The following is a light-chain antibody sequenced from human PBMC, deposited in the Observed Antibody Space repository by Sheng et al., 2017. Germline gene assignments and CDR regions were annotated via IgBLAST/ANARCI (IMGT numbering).Light chain of an antibody. CDR3: CSYAGSNTYV. V-gene: IGLV2-23*02. CDR2: DVS. J-gene: IGLJ1*01. CDR1: SSDVGSYNI. Sequence: QSALTQPASVSGSPGQSITISCTGTSSDVGSYNIVSWYQQNSGKAPKLMIYDVSKRPSGVSTRFSGSKSGNTASLTISGLQAEDEADYYCCSYAGSNTYVFGTGTKGHRP.